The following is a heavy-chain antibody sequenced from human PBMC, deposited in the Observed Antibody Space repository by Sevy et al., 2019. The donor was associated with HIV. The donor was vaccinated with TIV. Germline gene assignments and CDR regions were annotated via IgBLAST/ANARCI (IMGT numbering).Heavy chain of an antibody. Sequence: GGSLRLSCAASGFTFSRYDMHWVRQVAGKGLEWISAIDTTEGKYYTGSVKGRFTISREDAENSLYLQMNSLRVGDTAVYYCARDGDTIPVPGPNDYFDLWGRGTLVTVSS. CDR2: IDTTEGK. CDR1: GFTFSRYD. D-gene: IGHD6-19*01. J-gene: IGHJ2*01. CDR3: ARDGDTIPVPGPNDYFDL. V-gene: IGHV3-13*01.